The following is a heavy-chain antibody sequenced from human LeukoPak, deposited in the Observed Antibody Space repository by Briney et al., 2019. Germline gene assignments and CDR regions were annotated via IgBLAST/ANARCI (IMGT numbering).Heavy chain of an antibody. D-gene: IGHD2-21*01. J-gene: IGHJ4*02. CDR1: GFTFSSYW. Sequence: GGSLRLSCAASGFTFSSYWMHWVRQAPGKGLVWVSRINSVGSSTSSADSVKGRFTISRDNAKNTLYLQMNSLRAEDTALYYCARKYCGGYRGSYCFDYWGQGTLVTVSS. CDR2: INSVGSST. V-gene: IGHV3-74*01. CDR3: ARKYCGGYRGSYCFDY.